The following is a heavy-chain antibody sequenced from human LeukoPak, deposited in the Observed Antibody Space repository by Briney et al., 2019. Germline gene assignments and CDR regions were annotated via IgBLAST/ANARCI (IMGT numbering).Heavy chain of an antibody. D-gene: IGHD6-13*01. Sequence: ASVKVSCKASGYTFTGYYMHWVRQAPGRGLEWMGWINPNSGDTNNAQKFQGRVTMTRDTSISTVYMEVYRLRSDDTAVYYCARDAGWTGIAENYFDYWGQGTLVTVSS. CDR3: ARDAGWTGIAENYFDY. CDR1: GYTFTGYY. J-gene: IGHJ4*02. CDR2: INPNSGDT. V-gene: IGHV1-2*02.